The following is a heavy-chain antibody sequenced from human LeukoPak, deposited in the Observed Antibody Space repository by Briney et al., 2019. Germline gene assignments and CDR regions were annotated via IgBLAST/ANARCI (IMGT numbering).Heavy chain of an antibody. J-gene: IGHJ4*02. CDR1: GFNFSSYA. Sequence: GRSLRLSCTAPGFNFSSYAIHWIRQAPGKGLEWVALVWHDGSNKYYADSVKGRFTISRDNSKNTVYLQMNSLRAEDTAVYYCARELFGSGSCPDYWGPGTLVTVSS. CDR3: ARELFGSGSCPDY. V-gene: IGHV3-33*01. CDR2: VWHDGSNK. D-gene: IGHD3-10*01.